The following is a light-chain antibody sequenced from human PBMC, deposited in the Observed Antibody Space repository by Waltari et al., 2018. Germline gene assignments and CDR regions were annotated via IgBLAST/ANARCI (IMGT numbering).Light chain of an antibody. CDR1: TKALGSYNY. V-gene: IGLV2-11*01. Sequence: SALTQPRPVSGCPGQSATIPCTTTTKALGSYNYASWYQHHPGKAPKLIILDVTKRPSGVPDRLSGSKSGNTASLTISGLRAEDEAEYYCCSYAGSYTWVFGGGTKLTVV. CDR3: CSYAGSYTWV. CDR2: DVT. J-gene: IGLJ3*02.